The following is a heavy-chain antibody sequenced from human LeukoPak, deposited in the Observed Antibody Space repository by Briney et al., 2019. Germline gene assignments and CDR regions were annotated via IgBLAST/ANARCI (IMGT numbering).Heavy chain of an antibody. CDR3: ARVDRYSSWGNYFDY. CDR1: GHTFTGYY. Sequence: ASVKVSCKASGHTFTGYYMHWVRQAPGQGLEWMGWINPNSGGTNYAQKFQGRVTMTRDTSISTAYMELSSLRSEDTAVYYCARVDRYSSWGNYFDYWGQGTLVTVSS. V-gene: IGHV1-2*02. CDR2: INPNSGGT. J-gene: IGHJ4*02. D-gene: IGHD6-19*01.